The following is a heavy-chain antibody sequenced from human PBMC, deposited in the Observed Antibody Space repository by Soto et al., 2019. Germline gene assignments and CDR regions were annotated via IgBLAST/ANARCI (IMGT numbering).Heavy chain of an antibody. V-gene: IGHV4-31*02. J-gene: IGHJ6*02. CDR1: GDSISRGGFY. Sequence: PSETLSLTCAVSGDSISRGGFYWNWIRQHPGKGLEWIGYIYYSVSTDYNPSLSSRVLISIDPSKKMFSLELTSVTAADTAVYYCARGDLAVVPAPIGYTSTWGGLDVWGPGTTVTVS. CDR3: ARGDLAVVPAPIGYTSTWGGLDV. D-gene: IGHD2-2*01. CDR2: IYYSVST.